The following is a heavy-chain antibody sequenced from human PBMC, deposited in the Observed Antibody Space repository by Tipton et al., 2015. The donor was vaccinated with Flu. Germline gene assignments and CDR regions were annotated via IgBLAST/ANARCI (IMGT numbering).Heavy chain of an antibody. J-gene: IGHJ5*02. CDR1: GGSVSSGSYY. CDR2: IYYTGST. Sequence: TLSLTCTVSGGSVSSGSYYWSWIRQPPGKGLEWIGYIYYTGSTKYSPSLKSRVTMSVDMSKNQFSLKLSSVTAADTAVYYCARDGGSSYYSNYVLSWFDPWGQGTLVTVSS. D-gene: IGHD4-11*01. CDR3: ARDGGSSYYSNYVLSWFDP. V-gene: IGHV4-61*01.